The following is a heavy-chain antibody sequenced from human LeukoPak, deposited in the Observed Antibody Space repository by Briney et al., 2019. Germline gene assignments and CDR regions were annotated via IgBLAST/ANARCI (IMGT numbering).Heavy chain of an antibody. CDR2: IYYSGST. J-gene: IGHJ4*02. Sequence: PSETLSLTCTVSGGSISSGAYYWSWLRQHPGKGLEWIGYIYYSGSTYYNPSLKSRVTISVDTSKNQFSLKLSSVTAADTAVYYCARVRVVTRRSRVPHFDYWGQGTLVTVSS. CDR1: GGSISSGAYY. CDR3: ARVRVVTRRSRVPHFDY. V-gene: IGHV4-31*03. D-gene: IGHD2-21*02.